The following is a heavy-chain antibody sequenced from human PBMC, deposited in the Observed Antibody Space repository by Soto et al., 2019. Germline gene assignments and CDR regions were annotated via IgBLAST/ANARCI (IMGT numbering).Heavy chain of an antibody. CDR2: IYYSGST. Sequence: PSETLSLTCTVSGGSISSSSYYWGWIHQPPGKGLEWIGSIYYSGSTYYNPSLKSRVTISVDTSKNQFSLKLSSVTAADTAVYYCARHPLDMITFGGVIVISWFDPWGQGTLVTVS. CDR1: GGSISSSSYY. V-gene: IGHV4-39*01. D-gene: IGHD3-16*02. J-gene: IGHJ5*02. CDR3: ARHPLDMITFGGVIVISWFDP.